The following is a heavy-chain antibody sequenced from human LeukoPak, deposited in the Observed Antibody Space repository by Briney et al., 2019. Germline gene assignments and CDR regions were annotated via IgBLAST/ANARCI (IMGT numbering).Heavy chain of an antibody. D-gene: IGHD6-19*01. CDR3: ARLGAGFHRTRSGWSYFDY. V-gene: IGHV5-51*01. J-gene: IGHJ4*02. CDR2: IYPGDSNT. CDR1: GYSFPNYW. Sequence: GESLKISCKSSGYSFPNYWIGWVRQMPGKGLEWMGIIYPGDSNTRYSPSFQGQVTISADKSITTAYLQWSSLQASDTAMYYCARLGAGFHRTRSGWSYFDYWGQGTLVTVSS.